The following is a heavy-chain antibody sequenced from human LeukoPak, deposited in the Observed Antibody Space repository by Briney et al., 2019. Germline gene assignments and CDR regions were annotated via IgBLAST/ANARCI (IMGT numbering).Heavy chain of an antibody. Sequence: GGSLRLSCAASGFTVSSNYMNWVRQAPGKGLEWVSVIYSGGSTYYADSVKGRFTISRDNSKNTLYLQMNSLRAEDTAVYYCARGPLTMVRGVIITNDYYYGMDVWGQGTTVTVSS. CDR1: GFTVSSNY. V-gene: IGHV3-66*01. D-gene: IGHD3-10*01. J-gene: IGHJ6*02. CDR3: ARGPLTMVRGVIITNDYYYGMDV. CDR2: IYSGGST.